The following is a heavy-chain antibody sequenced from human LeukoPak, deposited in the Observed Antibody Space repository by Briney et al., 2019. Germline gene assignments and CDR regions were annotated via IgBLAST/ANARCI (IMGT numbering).Heavy chain of an antibody. CDR2: MNPNSGNT. Sequence: ASVKVSCKASGYTFTSYDINWVRQATGQGLEWMGWMNPNSGNTGYAQKFQGRVTMTRNTSISTAYMELSSLRSEDTAVYYCARGKHRPGIAAAGICYWGQGTLVTVSS. CDR1: GYTFTSYD. D-gene: IGHD6-13*01. J-gene: IGHJ4*02. CDR3: ARGKHRPGIAAAGICY. V-gene: IGHV1-8*01.